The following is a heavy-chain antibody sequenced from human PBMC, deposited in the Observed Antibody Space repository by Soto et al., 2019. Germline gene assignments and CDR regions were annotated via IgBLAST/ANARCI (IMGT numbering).Heavy chain of an antibody. CDR3: ARWAKQLGDWLSYGMDG. CDR1: GFTFRSYT. D-gene: IGHD3-9*01. CDR2: IRGFSPYI. J-gene: IGHJ6*02. Sequence: PXASLLLSCVGSGFTFRSYTMNRVRQAPGKGLEWVSGIRGFSPYIYYADSVKGRFTISRDNAKNSLHLQMNSLRAEDTAVYYCARWAKQLGDWLSYGMDGWGQGTTVTVSS. V-gene: IGHV3-21*01.